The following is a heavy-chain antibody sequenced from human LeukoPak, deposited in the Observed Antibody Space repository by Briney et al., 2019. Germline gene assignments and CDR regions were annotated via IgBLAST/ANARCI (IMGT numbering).Heavy chain of an antibody. CDR3: AKDRDFWSGHDAFDI. CDR1: GFTFDDYA. V-gene: IGHV3-9*01. CDR2: ISWNSGSI. Sequence: GGSLRLSCAASGFTFDDYAMHWVRQAPGKGLEWVSGISWNSGSIGYADSVKGRFTISRDNAKNSLYLQMNSLRAEDTAVYYCAKDRDFWSGHDAFDIWGQGTMVTVSS. J-gene: IGHJ3*02. D-gene: IGHD3-3*01.